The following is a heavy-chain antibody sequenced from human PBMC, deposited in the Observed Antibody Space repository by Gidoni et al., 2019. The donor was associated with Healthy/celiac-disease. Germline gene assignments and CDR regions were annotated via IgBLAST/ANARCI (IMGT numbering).Heavy chain of an antibody. Sequence: QITLKESGPTLVKPTQTLTLTCTFSGFSLSTSGVGVGWIRQPPGKALEWLALIYWDDDKRYSPSLKSRLTITKDTSKNQVVLTMTNMDPVDTATYYCAHSPPNSSGPGTWFDPWGQGTLVTVSS. J-gene: IGHJ5*02. CDR3: AHSPPNSSGPGTWFDP. D-gene: IGHD3-22*01. CDR1: GFSLSTSGVG. V-gene: IGHV2-5*02. CDR2: IYWDDDK.